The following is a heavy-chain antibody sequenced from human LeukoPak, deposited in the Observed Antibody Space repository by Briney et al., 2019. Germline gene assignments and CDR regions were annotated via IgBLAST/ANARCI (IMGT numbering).Heavy chain of an antibody. Sequence: GGSLRLSCAASGFTFSSYVTNWVRQAPGKGLEWVSSISDNGVTRYYADSVKGRFTISRDNSDNTVYLQMNSLRAEDTAIYYCAKAPAPYYYYYGMDVWGQGTAVTVSS. J-gene: IGHJ6*02. V-gene: IGHV3-23*01. CDR2: ISDNGVTR. CDR1: GFTFSSYV. CDR3: AKAPAPYYYYYGMDV.